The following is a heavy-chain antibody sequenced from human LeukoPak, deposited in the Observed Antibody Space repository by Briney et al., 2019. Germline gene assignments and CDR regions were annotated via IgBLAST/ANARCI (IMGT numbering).Heavy chain of an antibody. CDR1: VYTLTELS. CDR3: ATAPIVLVPAAQIDAFDI. V-gene: IGHV1-24*01. CDR2: VDPEDGET. D-gene: IGHD2-2*01. Sequence: GASVTVSCKVSVYTLTELSMHWVRQAPGKGLEWMGNVDPEDGETIYAQKFQGRVTMTEDTSTDTAYMELSSLRSEDTAVYYCATAPIVLVPAAQIDAFDIWGQGTMVTVSS. J-gene: IGHJ3*02.